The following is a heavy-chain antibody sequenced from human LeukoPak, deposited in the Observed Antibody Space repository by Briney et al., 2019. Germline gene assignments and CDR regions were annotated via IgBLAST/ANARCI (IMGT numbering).Heavy chain of an antibody. J-gene: IGHJ4*02. D-gene: IGHD3-9*01. CDR2: INPSGGST. CDR1: GYTFTSYY. Sequence: GASVKVSCKASGYTFTSYYMHWVRQAPGQGLEWMGIINPSGGSTSYAQKCQGRVTMTRDTSTSTVYMELSSLRSEDTAVYYCARERGSYDMYYWGQGTLVTVSS. V-gene: IGHV1-46*01. CDR3: ARERGSYDMYY.